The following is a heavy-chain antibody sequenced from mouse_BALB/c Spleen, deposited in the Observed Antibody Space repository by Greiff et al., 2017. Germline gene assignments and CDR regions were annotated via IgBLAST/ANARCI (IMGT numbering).Heavy chain of an antibody. D-gene: IGHD2-1*01. CDR2: IRSKSNNYAT. V-gene: IGHV10-1*02. CDR3: VRPLYYGKGDYAMDY. CDR1: GFTFNTYA. J-gene: IGHJ4*01. Sequence: EVQRVESGGGLVQPKGSLKLSCAASGFTFNTYAMNWVRQAPGKGLEWVARIRSKSNNYATYYADSVKDRFTISRDDSQSMLYLQMNNLKTEDTAMYYCVRPLYYGKGDYAMDYWGQGTSVTVSS.